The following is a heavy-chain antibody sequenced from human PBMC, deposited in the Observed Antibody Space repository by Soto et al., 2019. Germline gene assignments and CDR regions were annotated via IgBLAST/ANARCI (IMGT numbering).Heavy chain of an antibody. Sequence: EVQLLESGGGLVQPGGSLRLPCAASGFTFISYVMSWIRQAPGKGVEWVSAISGSGGSTYYGYSVEGRFTISRDNYKTTLYLQMNILRAEETVVYYCAKVRADYYDSSGPIDYWGQGTLVTVSS. CDR1: GFTFISYV. CDR2: ISGSGGST. D-gene: IGHD3-22*01. J-gene: IGHJ4*02. V-gene: IGHV3-23*01. CDR3: AKVRADYYDSSGPIDY.